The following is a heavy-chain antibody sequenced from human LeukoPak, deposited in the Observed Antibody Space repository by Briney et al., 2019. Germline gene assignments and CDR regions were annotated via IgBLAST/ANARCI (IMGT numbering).Heavy chain of an antibody. J-gene: IGHJ4*02. CDR2: IKQDGSEK. CDR3: AREGMIVAVDY. V-gene: IGHV3-7*01. D-gene: IGHD3-22*01. CDR1: GFTFSSYW. Sequence: PGGSLRLSCAASGFTFSSYWMSWDRQAPGKVLEWVANIKQDGSEKYYVDSVKGRFTISRDNAKNSLYLQMNSLRAEDTAVYYCAREGMIVAVDYWGQGTLVTVSS.